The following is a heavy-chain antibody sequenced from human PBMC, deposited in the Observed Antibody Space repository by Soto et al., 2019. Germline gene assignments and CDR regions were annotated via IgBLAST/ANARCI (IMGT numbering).Heavy chain of an antibody. V-gene: IGHV3-23*01. J-gene: IGHJ4*02. CDR2: ISGRGAST. CDR3: AKERDIGADRYYFDD. CDR1: GFTFSSYA. D-gene: IGHD2-15*01. Sequence: GGSLRLSCAASGFTFSSYAMTWVRQAPGKGLEWVSAISGRGASTYYADSVKGRFTISRDQSKNTLYLQMHSLRAEDTAVSFCAKERDIGADRYYFDDWGQGTLVTVSS.